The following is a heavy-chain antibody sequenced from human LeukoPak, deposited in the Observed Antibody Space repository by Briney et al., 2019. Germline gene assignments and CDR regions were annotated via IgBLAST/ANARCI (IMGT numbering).Heavy chain of an antibody. J-gene: IGHJ6*03. CDR1: GGSIRSGSYY. CDR2: IYTSGST. Sequence: SQTLSLTCTVSGGSIRSGSYYWSWIRQPAGKGLEWIGRIYTSGSTDYNPSLKSRVTISVDTSKNQFSLKLSSVTAADTAVYYCARTKEYSSSWYEDYYMDVWGKGTTVTVSS. CDR3: ARTKEYSSSWYEDYYMDV. D-gene: IGHD6-13*01. V-gene: IGHV4-61*02.